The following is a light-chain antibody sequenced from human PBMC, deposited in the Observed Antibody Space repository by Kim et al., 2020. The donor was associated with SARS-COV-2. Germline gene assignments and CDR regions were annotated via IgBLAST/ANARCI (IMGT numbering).Light chain of an antibody. V-gene: IGKV1-5*03. CDR3: QQYRSYPWT. CDR1: RNVDDY. J-gene: IGKJ1*01. CDR2: KAS. Sequence: DIQMTQSPSTLSASVGDRVTITCRASRNVDDYLAWYQQKPGGAPKLLIFKASTLKSGVPSRFSGSGSGTEFTLTTSSLQPDDFGTYYCQQYRSYPWTFGQGTKVEVK.